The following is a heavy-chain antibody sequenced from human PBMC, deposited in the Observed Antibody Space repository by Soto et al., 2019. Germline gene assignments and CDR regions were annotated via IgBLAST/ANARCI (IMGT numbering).Heavy chain of an antibody. CDR2: INAHSGGT. V-gene: IGHV1-2*02. CDR3: AKDLTRQLAYWLDP. CDR1: GFSFTGYY. Sequence: ASVKVSCKASGFSFTGYYIHWLRHAPGQGLEWMGWINAHSGGTEYAQKFQGRGTLTRDTSIATAYLTLTSLTSDDTALYYCAKDLTRQLAYWLDPWGQGTQVTVSS. J-gene: IGHJ5*02. D-gene: IGHD6-6*01.